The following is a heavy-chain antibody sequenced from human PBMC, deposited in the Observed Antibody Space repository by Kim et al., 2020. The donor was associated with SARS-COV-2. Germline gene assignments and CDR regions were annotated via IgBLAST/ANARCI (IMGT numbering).Heavy chain of an antibody. Sequence: ASVKVSCKASGYIFTNYFMHWVRQAPGQGLEWMGIINPSGGATTYAQKFQDRITVTRDTSTSTVYMELSGLRSEDTAVYYCARRRGDPAKYFDSWGRGTLVTVSS. D-gene: IGHD3-9*01. CDR3: ARRRGDPAKYFDS. V-gene: IGHV1-46*01. J-gene: IGHJ4*02. CDR1: GYIFTNYF. CDR2: INPSGGAT.